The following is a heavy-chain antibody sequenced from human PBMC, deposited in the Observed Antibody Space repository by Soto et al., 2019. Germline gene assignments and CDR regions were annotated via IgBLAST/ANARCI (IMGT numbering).Heavy chain of an antibody. CDR1: GGSISSGGYY. V-gene: IGHV4-31*03. CDR2: IYYSGST. Sequence: QVQLQESGPGLVKPSQTLSLTCTVSGGSISSGGYYWSWIRQHPGKGLEWIGYIYYSGSTYYNPPXXXRXXIPVDTSKSQSTLKLSSVTAADTAVYYCAIYDSSGSRGFQHWGQGTLVTVSS. J-gene: IGHJ1*01. D-gene: IGHD3-22*01. CDR3: AIYDSSGSRGFQH.